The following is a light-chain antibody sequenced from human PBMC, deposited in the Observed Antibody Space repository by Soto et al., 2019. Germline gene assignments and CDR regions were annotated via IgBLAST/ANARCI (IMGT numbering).Light chain of an antibody. CDR1: SSNIANNH. CDR2: ENN. V-gene: IGLV1-51*02. Sequence: QSVLTQPPSVSAAPGQKVTISCSGSSSNIANNHVSWYQQLQGTAPKLVIYENNKRPPGIPDRFSGSRSGTSATLGITGLQTGDEADYYCGTWDTSLSGEVFGGGTQLTVL. J-gene: IGLJ3*02. CDR3: GTWDTSLSGEV.